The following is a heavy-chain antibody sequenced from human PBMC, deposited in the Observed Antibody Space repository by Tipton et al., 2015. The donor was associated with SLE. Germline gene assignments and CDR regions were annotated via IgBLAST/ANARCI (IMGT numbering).Heavy chain of an antibody. CDR2: IYYIGST. J-gene: IGHJ4*02. CDR1: GGSISTYY. V-gene: IGHV4-59*08. CDR3: ARSPSSGWEYYFDY. Sequence: TLSLTCSVSGGSISTYYWSWIRQSPGKGLEWIGYIYYIGSTNYNPSLQSRVTMSVDRSKNQFSLRLSSVTAADTAVYYCARSPSSGWEYYFDYWGQGIQVTVSS. D-gene: IGHD6-19*01.